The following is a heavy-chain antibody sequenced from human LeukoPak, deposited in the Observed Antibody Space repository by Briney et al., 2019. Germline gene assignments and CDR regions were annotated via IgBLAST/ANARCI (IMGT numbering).Heavy chain of an antibody. CDR1: GFTFSSYS. J-gene: IGHJ4*02. D-gene: IGHD2-15*01. CDR2: ISSTSTYI. V-gene: IGHV3-21*01. CDR3: ARDRSGGYVSYFDY. Sequence: GGALRLSCAASGFTFSSYSVNWVRQAPGKGLEWVLFISSTSTYIYYADSVKGRFTISRDNAKNSLYLQMNSLKDEDTAVYYCARDRSGGYVSYFDYWGQGTLVTVSS.